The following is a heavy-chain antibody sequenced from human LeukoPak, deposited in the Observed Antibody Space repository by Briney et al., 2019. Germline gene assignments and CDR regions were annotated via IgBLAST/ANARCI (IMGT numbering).Heavy chain of an antibody. CDR3: ARDGGSHGAYPPR. D-gene: IGHD4-17*01. CDR2: ICGDGINE. V-gene: IGHV3-33*01. Sequence: PGKSLILSCAAPGFTFSRQGRHWVRQAPAKGLEWVAVICGDGINEYYADSVKGRFAISRDNCKNTLYLQMNSLRDDDTAVYYCARDGGSHGAYPPRWGEGTVVTVS. J-gene: IGHJ4*02. CDR1: GFTFSRQG.